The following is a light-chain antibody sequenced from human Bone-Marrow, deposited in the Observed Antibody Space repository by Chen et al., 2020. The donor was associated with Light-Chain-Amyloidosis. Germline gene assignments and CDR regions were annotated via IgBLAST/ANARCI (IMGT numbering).Light chain of an antibody. V-gene: IGLV3-21*02. J-gene: IGLJ3*02. CDR3: QVWDRSSDRPV. CDR1: NIGSTS. Sequence: SYVLTQPSSVSVAPGQTATIACGGNNIGSTSVHWYQQTPGQDPLLVVYDDSDRPSGIPERLSGSNSGNTATLPISRVEAGDEADYYCQVWDRSSDRPVFGGGTKLTVL. CDR2: DDS.